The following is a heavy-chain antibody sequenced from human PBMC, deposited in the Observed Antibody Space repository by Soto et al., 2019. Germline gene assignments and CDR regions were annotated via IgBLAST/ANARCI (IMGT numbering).Heavy chain of an antibody. CDR3: AEGGHSSSFYYYGMGV. Sequence: GGSLRLSCAASGFTFSSYAMSWVRQAPGKGLEWVSGITGSGDNTYYADSVKGRFTISRDNPKNTLYLQMNSLRVEDTAVYYCAEGGHSSSFYYYGMGVWGQGTTVTVSS. J-gene: IGHJ6*02. CDR2: ITGSGDNT. V-gene: IGHV3-23*01. D-gene: IGHD6-6*01. CDR1: GFTFSSYA.